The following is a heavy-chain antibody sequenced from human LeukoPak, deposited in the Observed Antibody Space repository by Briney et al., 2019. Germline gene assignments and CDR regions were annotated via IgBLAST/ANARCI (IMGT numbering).Heavy chain of an antibody. V-gene: IGHV1-18*01. J-gene: IGHJ4*02. CDR3: ARGVVPAVVFDY. D-gene: IGHD2-2*01. Sequence: ASVKLSCKASGYTFTSYSISWVRQAPGQGLEWMGWISAYNGNTNYAQKLQGRVTMTTDTSTSTAYMELRSLRSDDTAVYYCARGVVPAVVFDYWGQGTLVTVSS. CDR2: ISAYNGNT. CDR1: GYTFTSYS.